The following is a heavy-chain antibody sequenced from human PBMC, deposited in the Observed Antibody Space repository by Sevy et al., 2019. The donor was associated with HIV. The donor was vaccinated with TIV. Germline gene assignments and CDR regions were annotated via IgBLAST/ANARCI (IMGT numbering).Heavy chain of an antibody. CDR1: GYTFTSYD. D-gene: IGHD3-3*01. CDR3: ARGVNYDFWSGYYTGMQGSYYYYYYGMDV. Sequence: ASVKVSCKASGYTFTSYDINWVRQATGQGLEWMGWMNPNSGNTGYAQKFQGRVTMTRNTSISTAYMELGSLRSEDTAVYYCARGVNYDFWSGYYTGMQGSYYYYYYGMDVWGQGTTVTVSS. J-gene: IGHJ6*02. V-gene: IGHV1-8*01. CDR2: MNPNSGNT.